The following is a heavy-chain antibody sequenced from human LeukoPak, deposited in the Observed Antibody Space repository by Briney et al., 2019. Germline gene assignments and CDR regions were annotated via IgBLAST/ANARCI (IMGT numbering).Heavy chain of an antibody. CDR1: GGSFSGYY. CDR3: ARGGWGSYRPVDY. Sequence: PSETLSLTCAVYGGSFSGYYWSWIRQPPGKGLEWIGEINHSGSTNYNPSLKSRATISVDTSKNQFSLKLSSVTAADTAVYYCARGGWGSYRPVDYWGQGTLVTVSS. D-gene: IGHD3-16*02. V-gene: IGHV4-34*01. J-gene: IGHJ4*02. CDR2: INHSGST.